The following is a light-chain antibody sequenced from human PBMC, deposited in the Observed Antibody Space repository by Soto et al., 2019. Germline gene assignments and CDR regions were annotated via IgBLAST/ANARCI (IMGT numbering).Light chain of an antibody. CDR3: QSYDRSLSGWV. V-gene: IGLV1-40*01. CDR1: SSNIGAGYD. J-gene: IGLJ3*02. Sequence: QAVVTQPPSVSGAPGQRVTISCTGSSSNIGAGYDVQWYQQVPGTAPKLLISNSINRPSGVPDRFPGSRSDTSASLAITGIQADDEADYYCQSYDRSLSGWVFGGGTKLTVL. CDR2: NSI.